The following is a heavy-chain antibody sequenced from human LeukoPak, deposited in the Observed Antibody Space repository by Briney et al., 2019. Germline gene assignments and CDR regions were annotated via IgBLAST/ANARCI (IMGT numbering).Heavy chain of an antibody. CDR3: TRLRYSDY. Sequence: GGSLRLSCAASGFTFSSYWMTWVRQAPGKGLEWVANIKEDGGEKNYVDSVKGRFTISRDNAKNSLYLQMNNLGADDTAVYYCTRLRYSDYWGQGTLVTVSS. CDR1: GFTFSSYW. V-gene: IGHV3-7*01. CDR2: IKEDGGEK. J-gene: IGHJ4*02. D-gene: IGHD3-9*01.